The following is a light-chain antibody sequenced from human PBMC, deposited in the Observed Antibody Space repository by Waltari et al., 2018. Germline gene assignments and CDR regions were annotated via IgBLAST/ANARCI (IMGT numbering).Light chain of an antibody. CDR3: HQYNNWLPYT. V-gene: IGKV3-15*01. CDR2: GAS. CDR1: QSVSSN. Sequence: EIVMTQSPATLSVSPGERATLSCRASQSVSSNLAWYQQKPGQAPRLLIYGASTRDTGIPARFSGSGSGTEFTLTISSLQSEDFAVYYCHQYNNWLPYTFGQGTKLEIK. J-gene: IGKJ2*01.